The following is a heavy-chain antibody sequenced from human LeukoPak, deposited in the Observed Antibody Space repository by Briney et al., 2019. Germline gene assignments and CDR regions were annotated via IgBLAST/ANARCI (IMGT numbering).Heavy chain of an antibody. CDR3: ARSIAVAGISFDY. J-gene: IGHJ4*02. V-gene: IGHV5-51*01. CDR1: GYSFTSYW. CDR2: IYPGDSDT. D-gene: IGHD6-19*01. Sequence: GESLKISCKGSGYSFTSYWIGWVRQMLGKGLEWMGIIYPGDSDTRYSPSFQGQVTISADKSISTAYLQWSSLKASDTAMYYCARSIAVAGISFDYWGQGTLVTVSS.